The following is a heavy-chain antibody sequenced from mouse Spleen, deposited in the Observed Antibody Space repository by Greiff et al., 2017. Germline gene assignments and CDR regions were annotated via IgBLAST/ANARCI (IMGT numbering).Heavy chain of an antibody. CDR3: ARSDYGDYGFAY. D-gene: IGHD2-13*01. Sequence: VNVVESEAELAKPGASVKLSCKASGYTFTSYWMHWVKQRPGQGLEWIGYINPSSGYTKYNQKFKDKATLTADKSSSTAYMQLSSLTYEDSAVYYCARSDYGDYGFAYWGQGTLVTVSA. J-gene: IGHJ3*01. CDR2: INPSSGYT. CDR1: GYTFTSYW. V-gene: IGHV1-7*01.